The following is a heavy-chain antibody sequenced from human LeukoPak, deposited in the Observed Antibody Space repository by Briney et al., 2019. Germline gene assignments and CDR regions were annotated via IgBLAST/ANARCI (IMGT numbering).Heavy chain of an antibody. CDR2: IKEDGSAQ. CDR3: ARDLFAAALGTRD. CDR1: GFTFNGYW. J-gene: IGHJ4*02. D-gene: IGHD6-13*01. Sequence: PGGSLRLSCAASGFTFNGYWMSWVRQAPGKGLEWVANIKEDGSAQYYVGSVKGRFTISRDNAKNSLSLQMNSLRAEDTAVYYCARDLFAAALGTRDWGQGTLVTVSS. V-gene: IGHV3-7*01.